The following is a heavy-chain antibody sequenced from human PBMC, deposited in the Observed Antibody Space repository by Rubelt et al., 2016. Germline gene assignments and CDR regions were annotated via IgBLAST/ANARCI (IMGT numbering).Heavy chain of an antibody. CDR2: INHSGST. CDR1: GGSFSGYY. D-gene: IGHD2-8*01. J-gene: IGHJ4*02. V-gene: IGHV4-34*01. CDR3: ARGYCTNGVCYGGDY. Sequence: QVQLQQWGAGLLKPSETLSLTCAVYGGSFSGYYWSWIRQPPGKGLEWIGEINHSGSTNYNPSLKSRVTISGDTSKNQVSLKLSSVTAADTAVYYCARGYCTNGVCYGGDYWGQGTLVTVSS.